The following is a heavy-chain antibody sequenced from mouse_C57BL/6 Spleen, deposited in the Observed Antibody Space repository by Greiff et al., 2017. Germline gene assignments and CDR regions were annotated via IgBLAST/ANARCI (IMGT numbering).Heavy chain of an antibody. CDR2: ISSGGSYT. V-gene: IGHV5-6*02. D-gene: IGHD6-1*01. Sequence: DVMLVESGGDLVKPGGSLKLSCAASGFTFSSYGMSWVRQTPAKRLEWVATISSGGSYTYYPDSVKGRFTISRDNAKNTLYLQMSSLKSEDTAMYYCARGTVPLYFDVWGTGTTVTVSS. J-gene: IGHJ1*03. CDR3: ARGTVPLYFDV. CDR1: GFTFSSYG.